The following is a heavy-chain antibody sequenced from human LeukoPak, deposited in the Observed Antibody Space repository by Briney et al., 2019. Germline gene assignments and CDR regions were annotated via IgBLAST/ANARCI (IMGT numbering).Heavy chain of an antibody. D-gene: IGHD3-22*01. Sequence: GGSLRLSCAASGFTFSSYAMSWVRQAPGKGLEWVSAISGSGGSTYYADSVKGRFTISRDNSKNTPYLQMNSLRAEDTAVYYCAKVSGAGYYYDSSGYLGFDYWGQGTLVTVSS. CDR3: AKVSGAGYYYDSSGYLGFDY. V-gene: IGHV3-23*01. CDR1: GFTFSSYA. J-gene: IGHJ4*02. CDR2: ISGSGGST.